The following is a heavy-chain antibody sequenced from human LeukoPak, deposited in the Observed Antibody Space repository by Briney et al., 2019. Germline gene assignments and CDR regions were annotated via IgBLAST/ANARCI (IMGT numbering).Heavy chain of an antibody. CDR2: IKHSGGT. CDR1: GGSFSDYY. D-gene: IGHD3-16*02. V-gene: IGHV4-34*01. CDR3: ARVSDIMISFGGGISYFDY. Sequence: SETLSLTCVLYGGSFSDYYWTWIRQPPGKGLEWIGEIKHSGGTDYNPSLRSRLTTSLDTSKKEFSLQLSSVTAADTGVYYCARVSDIMISFGGGISYFDYWGQGSLVTVSS. J-gene: IGHJ4*02.